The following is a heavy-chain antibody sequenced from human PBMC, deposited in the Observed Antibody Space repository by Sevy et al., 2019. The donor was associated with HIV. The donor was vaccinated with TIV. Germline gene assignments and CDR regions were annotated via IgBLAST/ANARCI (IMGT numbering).Heavy chain of an antibody. J-gene: IGHJ5*02. CDR2: INHSGST. CDR1: GGSFSGYY. V-gene: IGHV4-34*01. Sequence: SDTLSLTCAVYGGSFSGYYWSWIRQPPGKGLEWIGEINHSGSTNYNPSLKSRVTISVDTSKNQFSLKLSSVTAADTAVYYCAREAAAGKWFDPWGQGTLVTVSS. D-gene: IGHD6-13*01. CDR3: AREAAAGKWFDP.